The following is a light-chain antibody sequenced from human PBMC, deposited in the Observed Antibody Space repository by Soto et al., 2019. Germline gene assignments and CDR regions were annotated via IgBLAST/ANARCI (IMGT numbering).Light chain of an antibody. J-gene: IGKJ1*01. CDR1: QSMSTW. Sequence: DIQMTQSPSTLSASVGDRVTITCRASQSMSTWLAWYQQKPGKAPKLLIYKASTLETGVPSRFSGSGSGTEFTLAISSLQPDDVATYYCQQYNSHPWMFGQGTKVEIK. CDR2: KAS. V-gene: IGKV1-5*03. CDR3: QQYNSHPWM.